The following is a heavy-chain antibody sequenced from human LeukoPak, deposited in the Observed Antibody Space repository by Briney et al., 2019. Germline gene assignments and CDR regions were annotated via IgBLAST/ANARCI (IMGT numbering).Heavy chain of an antibody. Sequence: SETLSLTCAVYDGSFSDSYWSWIRQPPGKGLEWIGQINHSGSTSYDPSLKSRVTISVDTSKNQFSLELSSVTAADTAVYYCARHGGKYQTLWGQGTLVTVSS. CDR3: ARHGGKYQTL. J-gene: IGHJ4*02. CDR2: INHSGST. CDR1: DGSFSDSY. V-gene: IGHV4-34*01. D-gene: IGHD2-2*01.